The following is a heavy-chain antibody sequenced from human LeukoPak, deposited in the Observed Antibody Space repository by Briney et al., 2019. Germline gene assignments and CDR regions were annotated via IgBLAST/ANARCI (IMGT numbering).Heavy chain of an antibody. V-gene: IGHV3-23*01. CDR3: AKDCLNGVAAAGPNFDY. J-gene: IGHJ4*02. Sequence: GVTLSLSCAASGFTFSSYDMSWAPQAPGKGLEWGLALSGSGGNTYYADSVKGRFTISRDNSKNTLYLQMNSLRAEDTAVYYCAKDCLNGVAAAGPNFDYWGQGALVTVSS. CDR2: LSGSGGNT. D-gene: IGHD6-13*01. CDR1: GFTFSSYD.